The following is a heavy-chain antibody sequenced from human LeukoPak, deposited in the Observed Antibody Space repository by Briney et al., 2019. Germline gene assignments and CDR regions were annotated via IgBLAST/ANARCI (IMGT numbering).Heavy chain of an antibody. D-gene: IGHD3-9*01. Sequence: GESLKISCKGSGYTFTNFWIGWVRQMPGKGLEWMGIIYPGDSDTIYSPSFQGQVTISADKSIGTAYLQWNSLMASDTAMYYCARRGGYDILTGSYYFDYWGQGTLVTVSS. J-gene: IGHJ4*02. CDR2: IYPGDSDT. CDR3: ARRGGYDILTGSYYFDY. CDR1: GYTFTNFW. V-gene: IGHV5-51*01.